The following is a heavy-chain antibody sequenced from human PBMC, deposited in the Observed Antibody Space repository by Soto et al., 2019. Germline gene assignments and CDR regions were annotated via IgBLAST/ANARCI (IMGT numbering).Heavy chain of an antibody. CDR2: IYPGDSDT. CDR1: GYSFTSYW. J-gene: IGHJ3*02. D-gene: IGHD2-2*02. V-gene: IGHV5-51*01. CDR3: ARVHCSSTSCYRDAFDI. Sequence: GESLKISCKGSGYSFTSYWIGWVRQMPGKGLEWMGIIYPGDSDTRYSPSFQGQVTISADKSISTAYLQWSSLKASDTAMYYCARVHCSSTSCYRDAFDIWGQGTMVTVSS.